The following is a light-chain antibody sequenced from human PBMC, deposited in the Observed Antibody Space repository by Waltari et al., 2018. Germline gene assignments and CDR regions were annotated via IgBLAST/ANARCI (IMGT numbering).Light chain of an antibody. Sequence: QTVVTQEPSFSLSPGGTVNPTCGLRSGSVSTTYYPSWYQQTPGQAPRPLIYSTNPRSSGVPDRISGSILGNKAALTITGAQADDESDYYCVLYMGGGILFGGGTKLTVL. CDR2: STN. J-gene: IGLJ3*02. V-gene: IGLV8-61*01. CDR3: VLYMGGGIL. CDR1: SGSVSTTYY.